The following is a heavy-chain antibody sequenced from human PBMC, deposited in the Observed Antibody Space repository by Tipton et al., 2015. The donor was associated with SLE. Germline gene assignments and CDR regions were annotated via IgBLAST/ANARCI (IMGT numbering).Heavy chain of an antibody. D-gene: IGHD6-13*01. J-gene: IGHJ4*02. V-gene: IGHV4-59*11. Sequence: TLSLTCTVSGGSISSHYWSWIRRPPGKALEWIAYINYSGSTNYNPSLKSRVTMSVDTSKNQFSLKLSSVTAADTAVYYCARRRGSSWYEDYFDHWGQGALVTVSS. CDR1: GGSISSHY. CDR3: ARRRGSSWYEDYFDH. CDR2: INYSGST.